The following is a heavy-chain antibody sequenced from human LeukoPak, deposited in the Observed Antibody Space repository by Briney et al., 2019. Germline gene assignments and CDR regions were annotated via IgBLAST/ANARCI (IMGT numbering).Heavy chain of an antibody. CDR1: GGSFSGYY. D-gene: IGHD2-2*01. CDR3: ARGGFVVVPAAPRPYYYMDV. V-gene: IGHV4-34*01. CDR2: INHSGST. J-gene: IGHJ6*03. Sequence: PSETLSLTCAVYGGSFSGYYWSWIRQPPGKGLEWIGEINHSGSTNYNPSLKSRVTISVDTSKNQFSLKLSSVTAADTAVYYCARGGFVVVPAAPRPYYYMDVWGKGTTVTVSS.